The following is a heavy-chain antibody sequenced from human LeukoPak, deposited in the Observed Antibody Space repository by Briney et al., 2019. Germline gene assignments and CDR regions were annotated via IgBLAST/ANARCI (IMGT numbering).Heavy chain of an antibody. CDR3: ARGPPYYDILTGPPLYAFDI. Sequence: GGSLRLSCAASGFTVSSNYMSWVRQAPGKGLEWVSVIYSGGSTYYADSVKGRFTISRDNSKNTLYLQMNSLRAEDTAVYYCARGPPYYDILTGPPLYAFDIWGQGTMVTVSS. CDR2: IYSGGST. D-gene: IGHD3-9*01. V-gene: IGHV3-66*02. J-gene: IGHJ3*02. CDR1: GFTVSSNY.